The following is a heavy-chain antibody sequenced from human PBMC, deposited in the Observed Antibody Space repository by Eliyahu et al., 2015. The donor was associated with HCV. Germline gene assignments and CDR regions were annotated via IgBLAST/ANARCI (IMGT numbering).Heavy chain of an antibody. CDR1: GLTFTNFA. J-gene: IGHJ4*02. D-gene: IGHD2/OR15-2a*01. CDR3: AKAPLWPDEFYLDY. V-gene: IGHV3-23*01. CDR2: ISGNDDTT. Sequence: VHLLESGGGLVQPGGSLRLSCAASGLTFTNFAMSWVPQAPGKGVGGVSAISGNDDTTYYVDSVKGRFTISRDKSKNTVYLQMNSLRAEDTAVYHCAKAPLWPDEFYLDYWGQGTLVTVSS.